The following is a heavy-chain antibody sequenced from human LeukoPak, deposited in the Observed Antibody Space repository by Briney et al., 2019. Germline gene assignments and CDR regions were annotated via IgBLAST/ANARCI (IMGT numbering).Heavy chain of an antibody. CDR3: ARDSSRGQFDY. J-gene: IGHJ4*02. CDR1: GYTFTGYY. Sequence: ASVKVSCKASGYTFTGYYMHWVRQAPGQGLEWMGIINPSGGSTSYAQKFQGRVTMTRDMSTSTVYMELSSLRSEDTAVYYCARDSSRGQFDYWGQGTLVTVSS. CDR2: INPSGGST. V-gene: IGHV1-46*01. D-gene: IGHD1-26*01.